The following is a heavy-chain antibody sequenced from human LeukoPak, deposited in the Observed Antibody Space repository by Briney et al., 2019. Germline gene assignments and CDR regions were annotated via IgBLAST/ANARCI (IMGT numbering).Heavy chain of an antibody. V-gene: IGHV4-34*01. D-gene: IGHD3-10*01. CDR2: INHSGST. CDR1: GGSFSGYY. CDR3: ARQTYYYGSGSSPDY. J-gene: IGHJ4*02. Sequence: SETLSLTCAVYGGSFSGYYWSWIRPPPGKGLEWIGEINHSGSTYYNPSLKSRVTISVDTSKNQFSLKLSSVTAADTAVYYCARQTYYYGSGSSPDYWGQGTLVTVSS.